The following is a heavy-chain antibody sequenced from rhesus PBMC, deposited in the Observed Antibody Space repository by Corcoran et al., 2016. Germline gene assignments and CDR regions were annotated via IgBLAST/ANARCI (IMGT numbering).Heavy chain of an antibody. Sequence: QLQLQESGPGLVKPSETLSLTCAVSGGSISSNYWSWIRQPPGTGLEWIGRISGSGGSTDYNPSLKSRVTISTDTSKNQFSLKLSSVTAADTAVYYCARETFYYDSGYYTSFDYWGQGVLVTVSS. J-gene: IGHJ4*01. CDR2: ISGSGGST. CDR1: GGSISSNY. V-gene: IGHV4-173*01. CDR3: ARETFYYDSGYYTSFDY. D-gene: IGHD3-28*01.